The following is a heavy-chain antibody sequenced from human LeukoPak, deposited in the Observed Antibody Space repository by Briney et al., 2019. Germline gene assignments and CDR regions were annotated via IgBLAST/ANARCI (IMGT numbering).Heavy chain of an antibody. V-gene: IGHV4-39*01. CDR3: ARPDYYYYHMDV. J-gene: IGHJ6*03. Sequence: PSETLSLTCSVPGGSISSSSYYWGWIRQPPGKGLEWIGNIYYSGSTYYNPSLKSRVTISVDTSKNQFYLKLSSVTAADTAVYYCARPDYYYYHMDVWGKGTTVTVSS. CDR1: GGSISSSSYY. CDR2: IYYSGST.